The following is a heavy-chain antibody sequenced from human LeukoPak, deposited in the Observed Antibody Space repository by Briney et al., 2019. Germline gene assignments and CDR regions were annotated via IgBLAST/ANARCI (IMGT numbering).Heavy chain of an antibody. J-gene: IGHJ4*02. V-gene: IGHV4-4*07. CDR1: GGSISSYY. Sequence: SETLSLTCTVSGGSISSYYWSWIRQPAGKGLEWIGRIYTSGSTNYNPSLKSRVTMSVDTSKNQFSLKLSSVTAADTAVYYCARGSYDSSGYYLYYFDYWGQGTLVTVSS. CDR3: ARGSYDSSGYYLYYFDY. CDR2: IYTSGST. D-gene: IGHD3-22*01.